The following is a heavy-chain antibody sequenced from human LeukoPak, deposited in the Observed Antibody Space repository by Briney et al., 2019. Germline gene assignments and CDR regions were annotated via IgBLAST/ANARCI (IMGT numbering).Heavy chain of an antibody. CDR2: ISAYNGNT. CDR3: ARGALYSSSWYASRAGHYYYMDV. V-gene: IGHV1-18*01. Sequence: ASVKVSCKASGYTFTSYGISWVRQAPGQGLEWMGWISAYNGNTNYAQKLQGRVTMTTDTSTSTAYMELRSLRSDDTAVYYCARGALYSSSWYASRAGHYYYMDVWGKGTTVTVSS. J-gene: IGHJ6*03. D-gene: IGHD6-13*01. CDR1: GYTFTSYG.